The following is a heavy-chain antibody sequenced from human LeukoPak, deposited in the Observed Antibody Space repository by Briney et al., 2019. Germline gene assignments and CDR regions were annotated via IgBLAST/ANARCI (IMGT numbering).Heavy chain of an antibody. Sequence: GASVKVSCKASGYTFTSYGISWVRQAPGQGLEWMGWINPNSGGTNYAQKFQGRVTMTRDTSISTAYMELSRLRSDDTAVYYCAREQDSSGYYYYYYFDYWGQGTLVTVSS. V-gene: IGHV1-2*02. D-gene: IGHD3-22*01. J-gene: IGHJ4*02. CDR1: GYTFTSYG. CDR3: AREQDSSGYYYYYYFDY. CDR2: INPNSGGT.